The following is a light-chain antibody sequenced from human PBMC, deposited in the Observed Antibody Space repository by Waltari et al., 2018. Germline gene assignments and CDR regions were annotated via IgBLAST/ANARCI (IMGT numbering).Light chain of an antibody. V-gene: IGLV1-40*01. CDR3: QSYDSSLRGV. J-gene: IGLJ2*01. Sequence: QSVLTQPPSVSGAPGQRVTISCTGSSSNIGAGYDVHWYQQLPGTAPKLLIYCHRNRPSGVPERFSGSKSGTSASLAITGLQAEDEANYYCQSYDSSLRGVFGGGTKLTVL. CDR2: CHR. CDR1: SSNIGAGYD.